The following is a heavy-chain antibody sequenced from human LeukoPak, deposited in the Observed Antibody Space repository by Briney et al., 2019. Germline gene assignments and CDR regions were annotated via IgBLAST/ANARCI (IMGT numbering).Heavy chain of an antibody. Sequence: PSETLSLTCTVSGGSISSYYWSWIRQPPGKGLEWIGYIYYSGSTNYNPSLKSRVTISVDTSKNQFSLKLSSVTAADTAVYYCAGTYDFWSGYSYYFDYWGQGTPVTVSS. CDR2: IYYSGST. J-gene: IGHJ4*02. D-gene: IGHD3-3*01. V-gene: IGHV4-59*01. CDR1: GGSISSYY. CDR3: AGTYDFWSGYSYYFDY.